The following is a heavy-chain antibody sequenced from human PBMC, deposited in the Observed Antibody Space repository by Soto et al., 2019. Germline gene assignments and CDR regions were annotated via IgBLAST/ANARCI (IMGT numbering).Heavy chain of an antibody. V-gene: IGHV1-2*02. CDR3: ARDLRGYSNWFHP. CDR2: INHNSGDT. CDR1: GYTFNYFY. J-gene: IGHJ5*02. D-gene: IGHD5-18*01. Sequence: QGQLVQSGAEVKKPGASVKVSCKTSGYTFNYFYIHWVREAPGQALEWLGWINHNSGDTHYGQHFQGRVTLIADTSINTTYMQLSGLARGDTAMYYCARDLRGYSNWFHPWGQGTLVTVSS.